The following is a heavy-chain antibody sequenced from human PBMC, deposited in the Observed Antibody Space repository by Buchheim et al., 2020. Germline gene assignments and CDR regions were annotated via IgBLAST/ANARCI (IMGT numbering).Heavy chain of an antibody. J-gene: IGHJ4*02. D-gene: IGHD4-23*01. V-gene: IGHV1-46*01. CDR2: INPSGGST. CDR1: GYTFTSYY. Sequence: QVQLVQSGAEVKKPGASVKVSCKASGYTFTSYYMHWVRQAPGQGLEWMGIINPSGGSTSYAQKFQGRVTMTRDTTTSTVYMELSSLRSEDTAVYYCARDRPKYYGGKKEYYFDYWGQGTL. CDR3: ARDRPKYYGGKKEYYFDY.